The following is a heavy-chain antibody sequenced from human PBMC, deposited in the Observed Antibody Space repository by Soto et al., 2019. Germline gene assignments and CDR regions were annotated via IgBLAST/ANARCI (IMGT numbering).Heavy chain of an antibody. Sequence: EVQLVESGGGLVKPGGSLRLSCAASGFTFSSYSMNWVRQAPGTGLEWVSSISSSSSYIYYGDSVKGRFTISRDNAKNSLNLQMNILRAEDTALYYCARGLPDGSGQYCDYWGQGTLVTVSS. CDR1: GFTFSSYS. J-gene: IGHJ4*02. D-gene: IGHD3-10*01. CDR2: ISSSSSYI. CDR3: ARGLPDGSGQYCDY. V-gene: IGHV3-21*01.